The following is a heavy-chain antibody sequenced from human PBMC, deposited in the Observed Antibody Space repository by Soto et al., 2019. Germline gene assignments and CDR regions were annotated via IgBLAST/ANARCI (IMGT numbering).Heavy chain of an antibody. V-gene: IGHV3-30-3*01. J-gene: IGHJ6*02. D-gene: IGHD6-19*01. CDR2: ISYDGSNK. CDR3: ARPIQQGWLTDYYYYGMDV. Sequence: PGGSLRLSCSASGFTFSSYAMHWVRQAPGKGLEWVAVISYDGSNKYYADSVKGRFTISRDNSKNTLYLQMNSLRAEDTAVYYCARPIQQGWLTDYYYYGMDVWGQGTTVTVSS. CDR1: GFTFSSYA.